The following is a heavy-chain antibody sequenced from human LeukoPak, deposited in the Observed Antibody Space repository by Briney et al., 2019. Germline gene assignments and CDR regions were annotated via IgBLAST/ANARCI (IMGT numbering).Heavy chain of an antibody. J-gene: IGHJ4*02. CDR3: ARDSAGCDY. Sequence: GGSLRLSCAASGFTFSSYAMHWVRQAPGKGLEWVPNIKQDGSEKYYVDSVKGRFTISRDNAKNSLYLQMNSLRAEDTAVYYCARDSAGCDYWGQGTLVTVSS. CDR1: GFTFSSYA. V-gene: IGHV3-7*01. CDR2: IKQDGSEK. D-gene: IGHD6-13*01.